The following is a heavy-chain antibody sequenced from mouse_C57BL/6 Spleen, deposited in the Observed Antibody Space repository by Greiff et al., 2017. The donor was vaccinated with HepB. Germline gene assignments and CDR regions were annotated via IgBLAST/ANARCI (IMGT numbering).Heavy chain of an antibody. CDR1: GYAFSSSW. CDR3: ARGYYDPRAAWFAY. D-gene: IGHD2-4*01. CDR2: IYPGDGDT. V-gene: IGHV1-82*01. J-gene: IGHJ3*01. Sequence: QVQLKESGPELVKPGASVKISCKASGYAFSSSWMNWVKQRPGKGLEWIGRIYPGDGDTNYNGKFKGKATLTADKSSSTAYMQLSSLTSEDSAVYFCARGYYDPRAAWFAYWGQGTLVTVSA.